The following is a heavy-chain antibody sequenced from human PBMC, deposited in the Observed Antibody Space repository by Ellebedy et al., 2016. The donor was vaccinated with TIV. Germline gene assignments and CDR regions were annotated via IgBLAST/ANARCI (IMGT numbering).Heavy chain of an antibody. CDR2: ISSSGNYR. Sequence: GESLKISCAASGFTFSDYSMNWVRQAPGKGLEWVSSISSSGNYRYHGDSVKGRFTLSRDNAKNSLYLQMNSLRAEDTAVYYCAREKTGHKWNDGFDSWGQGTLVTVSS. CDR3: AREKTGHKWNDGFDS. CDR1: GFTFSDYS. V-gene: IGHV3-21*01. J-gene: IGHJ4*02. D-gene: IGHD1-1*01.